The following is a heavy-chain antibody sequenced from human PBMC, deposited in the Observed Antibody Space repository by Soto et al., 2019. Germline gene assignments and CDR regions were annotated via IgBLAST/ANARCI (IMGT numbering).Heavy chain of an antibody. CDR1: GFTFSSYA. D-gene: IGHD3-22*01. V-gene: IGHV3-23*01. J-gene: IGHJ6*02. CDR2: ISGSGGST. CDR3: AKVSSSGYYYDPPPPYYYYGMDV. Sequence: GGSLRLSCAASGFTFSSYAMSWVRQDTGKGLEWVSAISGSGGSTYYADSVKGRFTISRDNSENTLFLQMSSLRAEDTAVYYCAKVSSSGYYYDPPPPYYYYGMDVWGQGTTVTVSS.